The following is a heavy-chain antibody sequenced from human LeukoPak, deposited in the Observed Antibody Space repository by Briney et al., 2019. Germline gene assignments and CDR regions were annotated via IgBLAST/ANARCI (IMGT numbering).Heavy chain of an antibody. CDR3: AKPVYSSGWDFDY. J-gene: IGHJ4*02. CDR2: IYSGGST. Sequence: GGSLRLSCAASGFTVSSNYMSWVRQAPGKGLEWVSVIYSGGSTYYADSVKGRFTISRDNSKNTLYLQMSSLRAEDTAVYYCAKPVYSSGWDFDYWGQGTLVTVSS. CDR1: GFTVSSNY. D-gene: IGHD6-19*01. V-gene: IGHV3-53*01.